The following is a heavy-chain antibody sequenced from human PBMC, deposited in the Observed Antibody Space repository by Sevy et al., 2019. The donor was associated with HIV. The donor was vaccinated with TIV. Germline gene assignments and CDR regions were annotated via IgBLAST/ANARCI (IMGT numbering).Heavy chain of an antibody. V-gene: IGHV3-11*04. CDR3: ARGDTRDYFDY. CDR2: ISNSGKTK. D-gene: IGHD5-18*01. Sequence: GGSLRLSCAASGFTFSDFYMSWIRQAPGKGLEWVSYISNSGKTKYYADSVKGRVTISRDNAKNALYLQMNSLRVKDTAVYYCARGDTRDYFDYWGQGTLVTVSS. CDR1: GFTFSDFY. J-gene: IGHJ4*02.